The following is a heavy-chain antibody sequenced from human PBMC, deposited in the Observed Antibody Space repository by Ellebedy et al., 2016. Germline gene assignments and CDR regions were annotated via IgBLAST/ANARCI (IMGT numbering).Heavy chain of an antibody. CDR1: GGSVSSDY. CDR2: VFHTGTT. CDR3: AKWNGDWNAFEV. Sequence: SETLSLTCNVSGGSVSSDYWNWIRRPPGKGLEWIGYVFHTGTTNYNPSLKSRITMSVDTSKSQFSLGLTSVTAADTAVYYCAKWNGDWNAFEVWGQGTMVTVSS. V-gene: IGHV4-59*02. D-gene: IGHD1-1*01. J-gene: IGHJ3*01.